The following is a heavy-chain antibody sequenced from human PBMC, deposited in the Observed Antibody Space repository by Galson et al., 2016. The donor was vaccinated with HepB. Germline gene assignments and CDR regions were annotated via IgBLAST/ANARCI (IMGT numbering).Heavy chain of an antibody. CDR3: ARRGEGTLDY. V-gene: IGHV4-59*08. Sequence: SETLSLTCAVSGGSISSYYWSWIRQPPGKGLEWIGYIYYSGRTNYNSSLKGRVTISVDTSKNQFSLQLSSVTAADTAVYYCARRGEGTLDYWGQGTLVTVSS. CDR1: GGSISSYY. CDR2: IYYSGRT. D-gene: IGHD1/OR15-1a*01. J-gene: IGHJ4*02.